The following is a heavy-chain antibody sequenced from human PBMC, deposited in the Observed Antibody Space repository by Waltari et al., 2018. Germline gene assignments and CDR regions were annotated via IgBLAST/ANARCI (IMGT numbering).Heavy chain of an antibody. V-gene: IGHV3-21*01. CDR1: GFPFCSYA. CDR2: ISGSGRSYI. D-gene: IGHD6-19*01. Sequence: DVQWVESGGGLVKPGGSMRRSGAASGFPFCSYARNWVRQDPGRGLEWVASISGSGRSYIFYTDSVKGRFTISRDNAKNSLFLQMNSLRAEDTAVYYCTRDLYGSGGDYFDPWGQGTLVTVSS. J-gene: IGHJ4*02. CDR3: TRDLYGSGGDYFDP.